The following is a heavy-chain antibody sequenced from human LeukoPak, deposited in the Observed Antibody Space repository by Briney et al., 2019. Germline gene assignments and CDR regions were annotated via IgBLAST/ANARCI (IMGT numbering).Heavy chain of an antibody. V-gene: IGHV4-34*01. Sequence: SETLSLTCAVYGGSFSGYYWSWIRQPPGKGLEWIGEINHGGSTNYNPSLKRRVTISVDTAKNQFSLKLSSVTAADTAVYYCARRRLQDYYGSGSYYNRALDYWGQGTLVTVSS. CDR1: GGSFSGYY. CDR2: INHGGST. D-gene: IGHD3-10*01. J-gene: IGHJ4*02. CDR3: ARRRLQDYYGSGSYYNRALDY.